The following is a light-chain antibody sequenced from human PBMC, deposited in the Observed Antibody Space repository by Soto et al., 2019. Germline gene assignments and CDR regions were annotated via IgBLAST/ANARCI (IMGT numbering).Light chain of an antibody. J-gene: IGKJ4*01. CDR2: DAS. V-gene: IGKV3-11*01. CDR1: QSVDKY. Sequence: EIVLTQSPATLSSSPGERVTLSCGASQSVDKYLTWYQQKPGQAPRLLIYDASNRATGIPDRFSGSGSGTDFTLTISSLEPEDFAVYYCQHRSSWPLTFGGGTKVEI. CDR3: QHRSSWPLT.